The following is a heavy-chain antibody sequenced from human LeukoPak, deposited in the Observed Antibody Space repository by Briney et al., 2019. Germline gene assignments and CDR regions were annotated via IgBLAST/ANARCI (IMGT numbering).Heavy chain of an antibody. V-gene: IGHV3-74*01. Sequence: GGSLRLSCAASGFTFSSYWMHWVRQAPGKGLVWVSHTNSDGSSTTYADSVKGRFTISRDNAKNTLYLQMNSLRAEDTAVYYCARGAGGAIWGQRTLVTVSS. J-gene: IGHJ4*02. D-gene: IGHD2-21*01. CDR1: GFTFSSYW. CDR2: TNSDGSST. CDR3: ARGAGGAI.